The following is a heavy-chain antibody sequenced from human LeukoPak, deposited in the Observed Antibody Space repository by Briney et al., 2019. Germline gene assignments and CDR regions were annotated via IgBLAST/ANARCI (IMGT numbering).Heavy chain of an antibody. J-gene: IGHJ6*03. CDR3: ISGYYYMDV. Sequence: PGGSLRLSCAASGFTFSNAWMSWVRQAPGKGLEWVGRIKGKTDGGTTDYAAPVKGRFTISRDDSKNTLYLQMNSLKTEDTAVYYCISGYYYMDVWGKGTTVTVSS. CDR2: IKGKTDGGTT. CDR1: GFTFSNAW. V-gene: IGHV3-15*01.